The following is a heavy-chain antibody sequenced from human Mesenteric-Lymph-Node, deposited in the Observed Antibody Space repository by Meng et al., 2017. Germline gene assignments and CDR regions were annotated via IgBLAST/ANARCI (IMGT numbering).Heavy chain of an antibody. CDR3: ARENRYSRYGYFDY. J-gene: IGHJ4*02. V-gene: IGHV1-2*02. D-gene: IGHD2-2*01. CDR2: INPNSGGT. CDR1: GYTFTGYY. Sequence: ASVKVFCKASGYTFTGYYMHWVRQAPGQGLEWMGWINPNSGGTNYAQKFQGRVTMTRDTSISTAYMELSRLRSDDTAVYYCARENRYSRYGYFDYWGQGTLVTVSS.